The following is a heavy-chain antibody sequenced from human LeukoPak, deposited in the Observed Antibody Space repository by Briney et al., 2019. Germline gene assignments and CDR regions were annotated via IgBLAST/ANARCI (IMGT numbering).Heavy chain of an antibody. D-gene: IGHD6-13*01. CDR3: ARGGGAATGKNWFDT. CDR2: ISYDGSNK. V-gene: IGHV3-30*04. CDR1: GFTFSSYA. J-gene: IGHJ5*02. Sequence: GRSLRLSCAASGFTFSSYAMHWVRQAPGKGLEWVAVISYDGSNKYYADSVKGRFTISRDNSKNTLYLQMNSLRAEDTAVYYCARGGGAATGKNWFDTWGQGTLVIVSS.